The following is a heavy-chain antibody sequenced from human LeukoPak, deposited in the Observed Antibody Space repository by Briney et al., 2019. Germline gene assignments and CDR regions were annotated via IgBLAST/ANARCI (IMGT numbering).Heavy chain of an antibody. D-gene: IGHD5-18*01. Sequence: GGSLRLSCAASGFSFSAYWMTWVRQAPGKGVEWVANINEGGGLKYYVDSVKGRFTISRDNSKNTLYLQMNSLRAEDTAVYYCAKEQTRGYSYGYVGYWGQGTLVTVSS. CDR1: GFSFSAYW. V-gene: IGHV3-7*03. CDR3: AKEQTRGYSYGYVGY. CDR2: INEGGGLK. J-gene: IGHJ4*02.